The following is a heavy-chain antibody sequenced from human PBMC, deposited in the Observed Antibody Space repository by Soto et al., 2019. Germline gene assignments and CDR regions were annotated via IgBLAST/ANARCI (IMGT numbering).Heavy chain of an antibody. CDR3: AREVVSNYYNF. CDR1: GGSISAYQ. D-gene: IGHD4-4*01. Sequence: PSETLSLTCTVSGGSISAYQWSWIRQPPGKGLEWIGYISNSGPTNYNPSLKSRVTISLDTSKNQFFLNLSSVTAADTAVYYCAREVVSNYYNFWGQGTLVTVSS. CDR2: ISNSGPT. V-gene: IGHV4-59*01. J-gene: IGHJ4*02.